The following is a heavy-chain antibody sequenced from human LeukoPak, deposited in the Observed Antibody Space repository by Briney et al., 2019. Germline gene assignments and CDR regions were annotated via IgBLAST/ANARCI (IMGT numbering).Heavy chain of an antibody. CDR1: GFSFSTYW. CDR3: AREFPVEASALDY. J-gene: IGHJ4*02. D-gene: IGHD3-3*01. V-gene: IGHV3-7*03. Sequence: GGSLRLSCKASGFSFSTYWMSWVRQAPGKGLEWVANINQDGSMKYYVDSVKGRFTISRDNAKNSLSLQLSSLGVEDTALYYVAREFPVEASALDYGGKETLVTVSS. CDR2: INQDGSMK.